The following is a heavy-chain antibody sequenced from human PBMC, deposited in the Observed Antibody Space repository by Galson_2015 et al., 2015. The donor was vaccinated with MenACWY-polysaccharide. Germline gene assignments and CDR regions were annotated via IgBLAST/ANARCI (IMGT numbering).Heavy chain of an antibody. CDR3: ARAAYCTHYCYYYYYMDV. Sequence: SVKVSCKASGYTFTGNFIHWVRQAPGQGLEWMGWINPNSGATSYAQKFQGRVTMTRDTSINTAYMELNRLRSDDTAIYYCARAAYCTHYCYYYYYMDVWGKGTTVTVSS. V-gene: IGHV1-2*02. J-gene: IGHJ6*03. CDR1: GYTFTGNF. CDR2: INPNSGAT. D-gene: IGHD2-8*01.